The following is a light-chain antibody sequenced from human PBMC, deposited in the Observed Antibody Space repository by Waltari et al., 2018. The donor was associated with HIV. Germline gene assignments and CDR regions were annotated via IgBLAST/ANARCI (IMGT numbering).Light chain of an antibody. V-gene: IGLV2-8*01. CDR3: NSYAGSSKSYV. CDR2: DVT. J-gene: IGLJ1*01. CDR1: TSDIGGYNY. Sequence: QSALTQPPSASGSPGQSVTISCTGTTSDIGGYNYVSWYQQHPGEAHRLIIYDVTKRPSGVPDRFSGSKSGNTASLTVSGLQAEDEAEYYCNSYAGSSKSYVFGTGTKVTVL.